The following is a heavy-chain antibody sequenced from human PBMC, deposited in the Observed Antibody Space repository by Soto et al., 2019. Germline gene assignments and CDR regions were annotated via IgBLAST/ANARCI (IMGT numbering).Heavy chain of an antibody. D-gene: IGHD2-2*01. CDR3: AREDIVVVPAAMHTLLYYGMDV. Sequence: QVQLVQSGAEVKKPGSSVKVSCKASGGTFSSYAISWVRQAPGQGLEWMGGIIPIFGTANYEQKFQGRVMITADESTSTAYMELSSLRSEDTAVDYWAREDIVVVPAAMHTLLYYGMDVWGQGTTVTVSS. V-gene: IGHV1-69*01. CDR2: IIPIFGTA. CDR1: GGTFSSYA. J-gene: IGHJ6*02.